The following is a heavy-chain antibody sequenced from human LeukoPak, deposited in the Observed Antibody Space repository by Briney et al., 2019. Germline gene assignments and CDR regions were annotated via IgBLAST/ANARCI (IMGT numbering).Heavy chain of an antibody. J-gene: IGHJ4*02. CDR3: ARDPMADFDY. V-gene: IGHV3-30*04. CDR2: ISNDGRNK. Sequence: PGRSLRLSCAASGFTFGTYAMHWVRQAPGKGLEWVAVISNDGRNKIYADSVKGRFTISRDNSKNTLLLQMNSLRTEDTAVYYCARDPMADFDYWGQGSLVTVSS. D-gene: IGHD2-8*01. CDR1: GFTFGTYA.